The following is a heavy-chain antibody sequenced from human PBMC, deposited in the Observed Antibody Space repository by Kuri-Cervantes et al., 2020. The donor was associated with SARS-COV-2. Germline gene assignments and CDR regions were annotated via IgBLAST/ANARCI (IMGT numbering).Heavy chain of an antibody. CDR3: ARDLDYSNDNWFDP. V-gene: IGHV3-11*04. CDR2: ISISGSTK. D-gene: IGHD4-11*01. CDR1: GFTFRDYY. Sequence: LSLTCAASGFTFRDYYMSWTRQAPGKGLEWISYISISGSTKYYADSVRGRFTISRDNVKNSLFLQMTSLRAEDTAVYYCARDLDYSNDNWFDPWGQGTLVTVSS. J-gene: IGHJ5*02.